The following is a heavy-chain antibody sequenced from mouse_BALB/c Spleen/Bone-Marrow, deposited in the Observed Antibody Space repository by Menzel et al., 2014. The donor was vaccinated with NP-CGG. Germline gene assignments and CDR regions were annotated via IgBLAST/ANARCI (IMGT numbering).Heavy chain of an antibody. CDR3: ARGGNFLWYFDV. CDR2: ILPGSGST. Sequence: VQLQESGAELMKPGASVKISCKAAGYTFXSHWIEWVKQRPGHGLEWIGEILPGSGSTYYNEKFKGKATFTADTSSSTAYMQLSSLTSEDSAVYYCARGGNFLWYFDVWGAGTTVTVSS. CDR1: GYTFXSHW. D-gene: IGHD2-1*01. J-gene: IGHJ1*01. V-gene: IGHV1-9*01.